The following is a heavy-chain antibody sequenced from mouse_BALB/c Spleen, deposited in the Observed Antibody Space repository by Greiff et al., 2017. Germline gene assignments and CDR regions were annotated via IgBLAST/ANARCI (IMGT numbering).Heavy chain of an antibody. CDR1: GFTFSSYA. V-gene: IGHV5-6-5*01. D-gene: IGHD1-1*02. CDR2: ISSGGST. CDR3: ARGGDYGYYAMDY. Sequence: DVMLVESGGGLVKPGGSLKLSCAASGFTFSSYAMSWVRQTPEKRLEWVASISSGGSTYYPDSVKGRFTISRDNARNILYLQMSSLRSEDTAMYYCARGGDYGYYAMDYWGQGTSVTVSS. J-gene: IGHJ4*01.